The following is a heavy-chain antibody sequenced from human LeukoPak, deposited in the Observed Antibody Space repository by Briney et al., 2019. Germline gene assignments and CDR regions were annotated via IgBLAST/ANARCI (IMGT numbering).Heavy chain of an antibody. CDR2: IHYSGRT. CDR1: GDSISLFY. J-gene: IGHJ5*02. CDR3: ARGGGVIGWFDP. V-gene: IGHV4-59*01. Sequence: PSETLSLTCIVSGDSISLFYWSWIRQPPGKGLEWIGYIHYSGRTNYNPSLESRVTMSLDTSKNHFSLKLRSVTAADTAVYYCARGGGVIGWFDPWGQGTLVTVSS. D-gene: IGHD3-16*02.